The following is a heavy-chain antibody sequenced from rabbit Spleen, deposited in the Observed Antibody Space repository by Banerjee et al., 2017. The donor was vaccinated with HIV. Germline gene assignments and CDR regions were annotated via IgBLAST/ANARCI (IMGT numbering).Heavy chain of an antibody. V-gene: IGHV1S7*01. CDR2: IYAAKGST. D-gene: IGHD2-1*01. CDR1: GIDFTNYY. Sequence: QLTETGGGLVQPGGSLTLSCKASGIDFTNYYISWVRQAPGKGLEWIGIIYAAKGSTDYASWVNGRFTISSDNAQNTLYLQLNSLTAADTATYFCVRAQIATMISGLWGPGTLVTVS. CDR3: VRAQIATMISGL. J-gene: IGHJ4*01.